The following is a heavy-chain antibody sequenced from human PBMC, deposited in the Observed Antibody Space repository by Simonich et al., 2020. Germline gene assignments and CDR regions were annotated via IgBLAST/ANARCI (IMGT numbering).Heavy chain of an antibody. CDR1: GYTFTGYY. D-gene: IGHD3-10*01. Sequence: QVQLVQSGAEVKKPGASVTVSCKASGYTFTGYYMHWVRQAPGQGLEGSGWINPNRGGTNYAQKVQERVTMTRDTSISTAYMELSRLRSDDPAVYYCARWPSIPASYGSGSYFDYWGQGTLVTVSS. CDR3: ARWPSIPASYGSGSYFDY. V-gene: IGHV1-2*02. CDR2: INPNRGGT. J-gene: IGHJ4*02.